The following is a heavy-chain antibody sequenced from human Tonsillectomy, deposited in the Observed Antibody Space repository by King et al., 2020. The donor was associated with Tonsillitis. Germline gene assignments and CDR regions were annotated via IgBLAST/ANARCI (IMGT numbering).Heavy chain of an antibody. J-gene: IGHJ6*02. D-gene: IGHD4-23*01. CDR3: ARGATMVTLNYYYGMDV. CDR1: GYTFTGYY. Sequence: VQLVESGAEVKKPGASVKVSCKASGYTFTGYYMHWVRQAPGQGLEWMGWINPNSGGTNYAQKFQGRVTMTRDTSISTAYMELSRLRSDDTAVYFCARGATMVTLNYYYGMDVWGQGTTVTVSS. CDR2: INPNSGGT. V-gene: IGHV1-2*02.